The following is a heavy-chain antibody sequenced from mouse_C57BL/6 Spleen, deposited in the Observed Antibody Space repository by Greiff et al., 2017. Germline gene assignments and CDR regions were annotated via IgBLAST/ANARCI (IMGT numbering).Heavy chain of an antibody. J-gene: IGHJ1*03. CDR2: ISGGGGNT. CDR1: GFTFSSYT. D-gene: IGHD1-1*01. CDR3: ARQYGTYWYFDV. V-gene: IGHV5-9*01. Sequence: EVMLVESGGGLVKPGGSLKLSCAASGFTFSSYTMSWVRQTPEKRLEWVATISGGGGNTYYPDSVKGRFTISIDNAKNTLYLQVSSLRSEDTALYYCARQYGTYWYFDVWGTGTTVTVSS.